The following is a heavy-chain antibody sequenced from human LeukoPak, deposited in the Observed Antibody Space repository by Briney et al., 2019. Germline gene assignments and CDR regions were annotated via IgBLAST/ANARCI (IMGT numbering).Heavy chain of an antibody. Sequence: SETLSLTRTVSGGSISSGGYYWSWIRQHPGKGLEWIGYIYYSGSTYYNPSLKSRVTISVDTSKNQFSLKLSSVTAADTAVYYCARAITMIVVFDYWGQGTLVTVSS. J-gene: IGHJ4*02. V-gene: IGHV4-31*03. CDR3: ARAITMIVVFDY. CDR1: GGSISSGGYY. CDR2: IYYSGST. D-gene: IGHD3-22*01.